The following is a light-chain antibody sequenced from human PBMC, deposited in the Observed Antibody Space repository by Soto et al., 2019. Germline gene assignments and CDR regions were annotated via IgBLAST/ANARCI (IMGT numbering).Light chain of an antibody. CDR1: QCISNY. J-gene: IGKJ1*01. V-gene: IGKV1-27*01. Sequence: DIQMTQSPSSLSASVGDRVTITCRASQCISNYLAWYQQRPGRVRTLLSSASSTLQSGVPSRFSGSGSGTDYALTITRLQPEDVAIYYYQRYTDGSTFGQGTKVEL. CDR2: ASS. CDR3: QRYTDGST.